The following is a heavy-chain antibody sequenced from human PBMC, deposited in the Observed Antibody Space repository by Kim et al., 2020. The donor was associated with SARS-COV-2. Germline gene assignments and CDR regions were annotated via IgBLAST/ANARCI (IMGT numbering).Heavy chain of an antibody. CDR3: ARDYGFGELFDY. Sequence: YYADSVKGRFTISRDNSKNTLYLQMNSLRAEDTAVYYCARDYGFGELFDYWGQGTLVTVSS. D-gene: IGHD3-10*01. V-gene: IGHV3-33*01. J-gene: IGHJ4*02.